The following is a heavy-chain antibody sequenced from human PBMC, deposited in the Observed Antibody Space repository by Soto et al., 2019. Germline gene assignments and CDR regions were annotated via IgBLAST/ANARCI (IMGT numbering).Heavy chain of an antibody. Sequence: QVQLVQSGAEVKKPGASVKVSCKASGYTFTSYVISWVRQAPGQGLEWMGWISAYNGNTNYAQKLQGRVTMTTDTSTSTGYMELRRLISDDTAVYYCASSYGSAYCFDPWGQGTLVTVSS. CDR2: ISAYNGNT. D-gene: IGHD2-21*01. CDR3: ASSYGSAYCFDP. V-gene: IGHV1-18*01. J-gene: IGHJ5*02. CDR1: GYTFTSYV.